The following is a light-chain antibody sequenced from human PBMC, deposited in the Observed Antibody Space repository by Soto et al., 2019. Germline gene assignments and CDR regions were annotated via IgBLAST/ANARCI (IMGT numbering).Light chain of an antibody. CDR1: SSDVGAYNY. Sequence: QSVLTQPPSASGSPGQSVTISCTGTSSDVGAYNYVSWYQQYTGKAPKLMIYDVSKRPSGVPDRFSGSKSGNTASRTVSGLRADDEAVYYCSSYGGGDTFHVIFGGGTKLTVL. V-gene: IGLV2-8*01. J-gene: IGLJ2*01. CDR2: DVS. CDR3: SSYGGGDTFHVI.